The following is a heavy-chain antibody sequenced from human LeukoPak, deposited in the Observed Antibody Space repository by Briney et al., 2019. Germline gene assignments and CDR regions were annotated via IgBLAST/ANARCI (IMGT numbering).Heavy chain of an antibody. CDR2: ISSSGGST. V-gene: IGHV3-23*01. CDR3: SKDRDVTMFGVVIIRARDY. D-gene: IGHD3-3*01. Sequence: GGSLRVSCAASGFTFSSFAMSWVRQAPGKGLEWVSTISSSGGSTYYADSVKGRFTISRDNSKSTLYLQMNSPRAEDTAVYYCSKDRDVTMFGVVIIRARDYWGQGTLVAVSS. CDR1: GFTFSSFA. J-gene: IGHJ4*02.